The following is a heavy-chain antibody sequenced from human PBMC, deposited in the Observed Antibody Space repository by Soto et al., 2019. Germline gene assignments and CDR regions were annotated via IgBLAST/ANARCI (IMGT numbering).Heavy chain of an antibody. CDR2: ASPDGSST. CDR3: ASHGSGDYFWFDP. CDR1: GFTFSNFL. Sequence: AGSLRLSCAASGFTFSNFLEHWVRQAPGKGLVWVSRASPDGSSTSYADSVKGRFTISRDNAKNMLYMEMNSLRAEDTAVYYCASHGSGDYFWFDPWGQGTLVTVSS. D-gene: IGHD4-17*01. J-gene: IGHJ5*02. V-gene: IGHV3-74*01.